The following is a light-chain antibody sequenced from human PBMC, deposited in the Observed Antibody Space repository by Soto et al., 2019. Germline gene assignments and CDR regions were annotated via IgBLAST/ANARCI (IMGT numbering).Light chain of an antibody. CDR1: QSVSSSY. Sequence: EIVLTHSPRTLSLSPGERATLSCRASQSVSSSYLAWYQQKPGQAPRLLIYGASSRATGIPDRFSGSGSGTDFTLTISRLEPEDFAVYYCQHYGSGITFGQGTRLEIK. J-gene: IGKJ5*01. CDR3: QHYGSGIT. CDR2: GAS. V-gene: IGKV3-20*01.